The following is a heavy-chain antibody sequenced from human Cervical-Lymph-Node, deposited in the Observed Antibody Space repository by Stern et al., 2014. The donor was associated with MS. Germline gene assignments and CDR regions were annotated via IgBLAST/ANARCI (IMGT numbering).Heavy chain of an antibody. CDR2: ISTYNGNT. CDR3: ARGRSGIYYYYAMDV. Sequence: QVQLVQSGAEVKKPGASVKVSCKASGYTFTNYGISWVRQAPGQGLQWMGWISTYNGNTNYEQKIQGRVTMTTDTSTSTAYMELRSLRSDDAAVYYCARGRSGIYYYYAMDVWGQGTTVIVSS. J-gene: IGHJ6*02. V-gene: IGHV1-18*04. D-gene: IGHD1-14*01. CDR1: GYTFTNYG.